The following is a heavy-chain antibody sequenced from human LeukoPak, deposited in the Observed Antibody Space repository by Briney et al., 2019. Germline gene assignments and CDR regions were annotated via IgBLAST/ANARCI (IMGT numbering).Heavy chain of an antibody. D-gene: IGHD3-9*01. Sequence: SQTLSLTCTVSGGSISSGSYYWSWIRQPPGKGLEWIGEINHSGSTNYNPSLKSRVTISVDTSKNQFPLKLSSVTAADTAVYYCARGRLVTSPRYFDYWGQGTLVTVSS. V-gene: IGHV4-39*06. CDR3: ARGRLVTSPRYFDY. CDR1: GGSISSGSYY. J-gene: IGHJ4*02. CDR2: INHSGST.